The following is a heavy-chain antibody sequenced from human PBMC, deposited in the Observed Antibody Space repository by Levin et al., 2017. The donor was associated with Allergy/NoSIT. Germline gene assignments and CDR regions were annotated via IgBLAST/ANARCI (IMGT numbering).Heavy chain of an antibody. Sequence: SQTLSLTCTVSGGPISDYYWSWIRQPPWKGLECIGFISYTGTSNYNPSLKSRVSISVHTSKNQFSLRLRPVTTADTAVYYCERAGIKCRGGSCDDLPLAYWGQGTLVSVSS. CDR1: GGPISDYY. CDR2: ISYTGTS. J-gene: IGHJ4*02. D-gene: IGHD2-15*01. V-gene: IGHV4-59*13. CDR3: ERAGIKCRGGSCDDLPLAY.